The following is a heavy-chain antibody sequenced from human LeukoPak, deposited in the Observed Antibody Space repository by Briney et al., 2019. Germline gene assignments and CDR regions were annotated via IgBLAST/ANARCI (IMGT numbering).Heavy chain of an antibody. CDR2: ISYDGSNK. D-gene: IGHD3-10*01. V-gene: IGHV3-30*18. J-gene: IGHJ4*02. Sequence: GGSLRLSCVGSEFTFSSYCMHWVRQAPGKGLEWVALISYDGSNKYYADSVNGRFTISRDNSKNTLFLEMNSLRDDDTAVYSCAKDLMIHGRHSGGSFDCWGEGTLVIVS. CDR3: AKDLMIHGRHSGGSFDC. CDR1: EFTFSSYC.